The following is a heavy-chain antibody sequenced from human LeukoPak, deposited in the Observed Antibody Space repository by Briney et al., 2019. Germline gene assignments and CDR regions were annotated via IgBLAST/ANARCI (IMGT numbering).Heavy chain of an antibody. V-gene: IGHV4-39*07. CDR2: IYYSGST. CDR3: AREGGRSSSSIWFDP. CDR1: GGSISSSSYY. Sequence: SETLSLTCTVSGGSISSSSYYWGWIRQPPGKGLEWIGSIYYSGSTYYNPSLKSRVTMSVDTSKNQFSLKLSSVTAADTAVYYCAREGGRSSSSIWFDPWGQGTLVTVSS. D-gene: IGHD6-13*01. J-gene: IGHJ5*02.